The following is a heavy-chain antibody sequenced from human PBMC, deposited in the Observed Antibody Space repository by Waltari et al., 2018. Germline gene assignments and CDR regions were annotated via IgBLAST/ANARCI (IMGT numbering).Heavy chain of an antibody. CDR1: GFPFRRYG. J-gene: IGHJ4*02. V-gene: IGHV3-33*01. CDR3: ARDEPYDSSGYYYVY. Sequence: QVQLVESGGGVVQPGRSLRLSCAASGFPFRRYGMHWVRQAPGKGLEWVAVIWYDGSNKYYADSVKGRFTISRDNSKNTLYLQMNSLRAEDTAVYYCARDEPYDSSGYYYVYWGQGTLVTVSS. D-gene: IGHD3-22*01. CDR2: IWYDGSNK.